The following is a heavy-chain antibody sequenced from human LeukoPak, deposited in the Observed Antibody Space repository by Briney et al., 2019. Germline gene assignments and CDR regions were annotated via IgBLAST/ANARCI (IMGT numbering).Heavy chain of an antibody. CDR2: IGSSGANI. J-gene: IGHJ4*02. Sequence: PGGSLRLSCAASGFTFSSYAMSWVRQAPGKGLEWVSSIGSSGANIYYADSVKGRFTISRDNSKNTLYLQMNSLRAEDTAVYYCARGDFYDSSGPRGYWGQGTLVTVSS. CDR1: GFTFSSYA. D-gene: IGHD3-22*01. V-gene: IGHV3-23*01. CDR3: ARGDFYDSSGPRGY.